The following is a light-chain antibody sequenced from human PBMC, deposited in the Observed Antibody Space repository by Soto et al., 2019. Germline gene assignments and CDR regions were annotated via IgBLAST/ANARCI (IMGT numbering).Light chain of an antibody. Sequence: QSALTQPPSASGSPGQSVTISCTGTSSDVGGYNYVSWYQQHPGKVPKLMVYEVSKRPSGVPDRFSGSKSGNTASLTVSGLQVEDEADYYCCSYAGSNTWVFGGGTQLTVL. J-gene: IGLJ3*02. CDR3: CSYAGSNTWV. CDR2: EVS. V-gene: IGLV2-8*01. CDR1: SSDVGGYNY.